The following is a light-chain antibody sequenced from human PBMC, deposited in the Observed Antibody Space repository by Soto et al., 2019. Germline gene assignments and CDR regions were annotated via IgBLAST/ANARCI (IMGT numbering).Light chain of an antibody. CDR1: QSLSSTY. CDR3: QRFGNSPLYT. CDR2: GAS. Sequence: EIVLTQSPGTLSLSPGERATLSCWASQSLSSTYLAWYQQKPGQAPRLLIYGASSRATGVPDRFSGGGSGTDFTLTISRLEPEDFAVYYCQRFGNSPLYTFGQGTKLELK. V-gene: IGKV3-20*01. J-gene: IGKJ2*01.